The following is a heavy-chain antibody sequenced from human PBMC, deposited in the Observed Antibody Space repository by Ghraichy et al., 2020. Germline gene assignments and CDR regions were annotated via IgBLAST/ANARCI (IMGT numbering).Heavy chain of an antibody. V-gene: IGHV4-39*01. CDR1: GGSISSSSYY. Sequence: SETLSLTCTVSGGSISSSSYYWGWIRQPPGKGLEWIGSIYYSGSTYYNPSLKSRVTISVDTSKNQFSLKLSSVTAADTAVYYCARGDDGSGSYLYDDAFDIWGQGTMVTVSS. D-gene: IGHD3-10*01. J-gene: IGHJ3*02. CDR2: IYYSGST. CDR3: ARGDDGSGSYLYDDAFDI.